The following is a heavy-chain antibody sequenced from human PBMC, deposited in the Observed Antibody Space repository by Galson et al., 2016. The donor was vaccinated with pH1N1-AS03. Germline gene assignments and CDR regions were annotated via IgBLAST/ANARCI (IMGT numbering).Heavy chain of an antibody. J-gene: IGHJ6*02. CDR3: ARDRAGDYGTYFDFWGLGTLLTVSSDI. CDR1: GYTFIDYY. D-gene: IGHD3-9*01. CDR2: HNLDNDDT. Sequence: SVKVSCKGSGYTFIDYYIHWIRQVPGQGLEWIGWHNLDNDDTRYAPRFQDRVIMTRDTSISTAYMELSSLVSDDTAVYYCARDRAGDYGTYFDFWGLGTLLTVSSDIWGQGTTVTVSS. V-gene: IGHV1-2*02.